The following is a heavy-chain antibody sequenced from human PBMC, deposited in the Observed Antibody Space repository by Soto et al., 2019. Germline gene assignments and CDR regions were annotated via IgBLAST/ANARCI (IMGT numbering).Heavy chain of an antibody. J-gene: IGHJ5*02. CDR2: INAGNGNT. CDR3: AGVAYGSGSYNWFDP. V-gene: IGHV1-3*01. Sequence: QVRLVQSGAEVKKPGASVKVSCKASGYTFTSYAMHWVRQAPGQRLEWMGWINAGNGNTKYSQKFQGRGTITRDTSASTAYMELSSLRSEDTAVYYGAGVAYGSGSYNWFDPWGQGTLVTVSS. D-gene: IGHD3-10*01. CDR1: GYTFTSYA.